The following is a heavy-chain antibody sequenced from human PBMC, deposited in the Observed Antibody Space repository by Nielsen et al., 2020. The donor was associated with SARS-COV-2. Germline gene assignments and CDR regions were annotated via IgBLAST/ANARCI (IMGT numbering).Heavy chain of an antibody. CDR3: AKDRGDYGGNFHDY. D-gene: IGHD4-23*01. J-gene: IGHJ4*02. CDR1: GFTFSSYG. V-gene: IGHV3-30*18. CDR2: ISYDGSNK. Sequence: GESLKISCAASGFTFSSYGMHWVRQAPGKGLEWVAVISYDGSNKYYADSVKGRFTISRDNSKNTLYLQMNSLRAEDTAVYYCAKDRGDYGGNFHDYWGQGTLVTVSS.